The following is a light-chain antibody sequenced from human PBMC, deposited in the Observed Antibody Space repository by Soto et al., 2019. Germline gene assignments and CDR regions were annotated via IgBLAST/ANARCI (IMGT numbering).Light chain of an antibody. CDR3: LQDRNYPRT. Sequence: DIQMTQSPSTLSASVGDRVTITCRASQSISSWLAWYQQKPGKAPKLLIYDASSLESGVPSRFSGSGSGTDFTLTISSLQPEDFAIYYCLQDRNYPRTFGQGTKVDIK. V-gene: IGKV1-5*01. CDR2: DAS. J-gene: IGKJ1*01. CDR1: QSISSW.